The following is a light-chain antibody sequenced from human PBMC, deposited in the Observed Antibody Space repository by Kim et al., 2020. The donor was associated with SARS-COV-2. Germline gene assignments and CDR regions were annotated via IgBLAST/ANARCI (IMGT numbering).Light chain of an antibody. J-gene: IGLJ1*01. CDR2: DNN. CDR1: SANVVNNY. CDR3: GTWDSSLGAYV. Sequence: GRKVTITCSGISANVVNNYVSWYQQHPGTAHKLLIYDNNERPSGIPARFSASKSATSATLGITGLQTGDEADYYCGTWDSSLGAYVFGTGTKVTVL. V-gene: IGLV1-51*01.